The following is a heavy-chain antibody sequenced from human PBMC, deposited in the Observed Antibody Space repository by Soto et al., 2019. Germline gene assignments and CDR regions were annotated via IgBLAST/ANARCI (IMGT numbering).Heavy chain of an antibody. J-gene: IGHJ4*02. D-gene: IGHD1-26*01. V-gene: IGHV4-39*01. CDR3: ARHLASVSGSYYSVWIYYFDY. CDR2: IYYSGST. CDR1: GGSISSSSYY. Sequence: PSETLSLTCTVSGGSISSSSYYWGWIRQPPGKGLEWIGSIYYSGSTYYNPSLKSRVTISVDTSKNQFSLKLSSVTAADTAVYYCARHLASVSGSYYSVWIYYFDYWGQGTLVTVSS.